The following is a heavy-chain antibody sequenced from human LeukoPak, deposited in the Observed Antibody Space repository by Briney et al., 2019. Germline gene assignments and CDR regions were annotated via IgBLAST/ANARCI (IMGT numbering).Heavy chain of an antibody. CDR3: ARGGDFY. CDR2: IRYDGSNK. D-gene: IGHD3-10*01. Sequence: GGSLRLSCAASGFTFSSYGIHWVRQAPGKGLEWVAFIRYDGSNKYYTDSVKGRFTISRDNAKNSLYLQMNSLRADDTAVYYCARGGDFYWGQGTLVTVSS. V-gene: IGHV3-30*02. CDR1: GFTFSSYG. J-gene: IGHJ4*02.